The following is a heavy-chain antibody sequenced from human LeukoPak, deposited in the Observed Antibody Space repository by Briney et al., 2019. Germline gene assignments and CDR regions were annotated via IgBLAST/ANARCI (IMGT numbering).Heavy chain of an antibody. Sequence: GGSLRLSCAASGFTFSSYEMNWVRRAPGKGLEWVSYISSSGSTIYYADSVKGRFTISRDNAKNSLYLQMNSLRAEDTAVYYCARGTTVTEHDAFDIWGQGTMVTVSS. D-gene: IGHD4-17*01. CDR2: ISSSGSTI. CDR3: ARGTTVTEHDAFDI. V-gene: IGHV3-48*03. J-gene: IGHJ3*02. CDR1: GFTFSSYE.